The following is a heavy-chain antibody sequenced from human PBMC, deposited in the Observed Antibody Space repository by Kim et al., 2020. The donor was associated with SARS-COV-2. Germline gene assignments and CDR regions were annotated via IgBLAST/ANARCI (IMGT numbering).Heavy chain of an antibody. CDR1: GFTFSSYA. CDR2: ICKDGINK. CDR3: GRDIISGGGSDY. J-gene: IGHJ4*02. D-gene: IGHD2-15*01. V-gene: IGHV3-33*01. Sequence: GGSLRLSCAASGFTFSSYAMHWARQAPGKGLEWVAIICKDGINKYYADSGKGRFTISRDNSKNTVYLQMNSLRVEDTAVYYCGRDIISGGGSDYWGQGTLVTVSS.